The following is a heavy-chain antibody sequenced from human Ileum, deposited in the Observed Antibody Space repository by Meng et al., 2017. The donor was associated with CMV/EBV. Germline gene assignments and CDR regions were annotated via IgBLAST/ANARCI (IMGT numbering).Heavy chain of an antibody. Sequence: SVGSISSGGFYWSWLRQPPGKGLEWIGYIYYTGTTSYNPSLKSRVTLSVDRSKNQFSLKMTSVTAADTAVYYCAGKDGYSSGLFDYWGQGTLVTVSS. J-gene: IGHJ4*02. V-gene: IGHV4-30-4*01. CDR2: IYYTGTT. CDR1: VGSISSGGFY. D-gene: IGHD5-24*01. CDR3: AGKDGYSSGLFDY.